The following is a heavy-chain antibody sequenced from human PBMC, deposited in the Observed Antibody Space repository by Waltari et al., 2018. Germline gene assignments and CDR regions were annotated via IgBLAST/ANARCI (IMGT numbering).Heavy chain of an antibody. V-gene: IGHV3-21*01. J-gene: IGHJ4*02. CDR3: ARAPSWGYYESSGYLDY. CDR1: GFTFSSYS. CDR2: ISSRSSYI. D-gene: IGHD3-22*01. Sequence: EVQLVESGGGLVKPGGSLRLSCAASGFTFSSYSMNWVRQAPGKGLEWVSSISSRSSYIYYADSVKGRFTISRDNAKNSLYLQMNSLRAEDTAVYYCARAPSWGYYESSGYLDYWGQGTLVTVSS.